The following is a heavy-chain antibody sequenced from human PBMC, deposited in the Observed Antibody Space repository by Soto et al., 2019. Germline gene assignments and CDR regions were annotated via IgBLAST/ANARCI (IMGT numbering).Heavy chain of an antibody. Sequence: PSETLSLTCIVSGGSINSGNYYWGWIRQSPGKGLEWIESIYYSGGTLNNPSFRGRVTMSVDTSKNQFTLKLTSVTAADTGVYYCARHGGSGWYAPSWLDSWGQGTLVTVSS. CDR2: IYYSGGT. V-gene: IGHV4-39*01. CDR1: GGSINSGNYY. J-gene: IGHJ5*01. D-gene: IGHD6-19*01. CDR3: ARHGGSGWYAPSWLDS.